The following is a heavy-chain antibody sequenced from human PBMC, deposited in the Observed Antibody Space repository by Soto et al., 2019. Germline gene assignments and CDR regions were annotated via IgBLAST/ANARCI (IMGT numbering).Heavy chain of an antibody. V-gene: IGHV4-59*01. CDR1: GGSISTYY. Sequence: SETLSLTCTVSGGSISTYYWSWVRQPPGKGLEWIGYIYHSGSTNYNPSLESRVTMSVDTSKNTVYLQMNSLRLEDTAVYYCARGPSYSDSYFDHWGQGTLVTVSS. D-gene: IGHD4-17*01. CDR2: IYHSGST. J-gene: IGHJ4*02. CDR3: ARGPSYSDSYFDH.